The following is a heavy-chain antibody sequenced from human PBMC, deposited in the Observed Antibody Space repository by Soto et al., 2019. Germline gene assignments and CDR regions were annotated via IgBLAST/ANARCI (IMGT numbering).Heavy chain of an antibody. CDR1: GGFVSSGSYY. CDR2: MSHSGGT. J-gene: IGHJ3*02. CDR3: ARVERGTVTTVVDAFDI. Sequence: PSETLSLTCAVYGGFVSSGSYYWGWIRQPPGKGLEWIGEMSHSGGTHFNPSLKSRVTISVDTSKNQFSLNIYSVTAADTALYYCARVERGTVTTVVDAFDIWGPGTMVTVSS. V-gene: IGHV4-61*01. D-gene: IGHD1-1*01.